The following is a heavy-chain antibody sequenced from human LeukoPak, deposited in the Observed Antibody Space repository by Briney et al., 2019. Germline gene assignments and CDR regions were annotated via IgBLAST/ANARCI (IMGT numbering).Heavy chain of an antibody. D-gene: IGHD3-22*01. Sequence: SETLSLTCTVSGGSISSYYWSWIRQPPGKGLEWIGYIYYSGSTNYNPSLKSRVTISVDTSKNKSSLKLSSVTAADTAVYYCARVPVVRYNWFDSWGQGTLVTVSS. CDR2: IYYSGST. CDR3: ARVPVVRYNWFDS. V-gene: IGHV4-59*01. CDR1: GGSISSYY. J-gene: IGHJ5*01.